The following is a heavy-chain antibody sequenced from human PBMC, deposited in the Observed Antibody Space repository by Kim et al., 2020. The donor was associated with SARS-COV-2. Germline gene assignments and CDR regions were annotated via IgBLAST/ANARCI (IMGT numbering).Heavy chain of an antibody. CDR2: IKQKGSDK. V-gene: IGHV3-7*02. D-gene: IGHD3-10*02. CDR3: SRVTHVRGDAFDY. CDR1: GFTFSSYC. J-gene: IGHJ4*02. Sequence: GGSLRLSCADSGFTFSSYCMNWVSQAPGKGLEWVANIKQKGSDKYYLYSVKVRFTFSRDNANNTLNLQMHILSPATTDVYFCSRVTHVRGDAFDYLGQG.